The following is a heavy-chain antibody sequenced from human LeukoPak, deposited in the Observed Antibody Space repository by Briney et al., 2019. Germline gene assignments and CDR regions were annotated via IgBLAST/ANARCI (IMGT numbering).Heavy chain of an antibody. CDR3: AKGDFYGSGRDYYYYMDV. CDR1: GFTFSRYG. CDR2: ISGSGGRT. V-gene: IGHV3-23*01. Sequence: GGTLRLSCAASGFTFSRYGMSWVRQAPGKGLEWVSAISGSGGRTYYADSVKGRFTIARDNSKNTLYLQMNSLRAEDTAVYNCAKGDFYGSGRDYYYYMDVWGKGTTVTISS. J-gene: IGHJ6*03. D-gene: IGHD3-10*01.